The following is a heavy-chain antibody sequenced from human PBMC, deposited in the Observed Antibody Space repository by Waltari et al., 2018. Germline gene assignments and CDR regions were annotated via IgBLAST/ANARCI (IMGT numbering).Heavy chain of an antibody. V-gene: IGHV3-13*01. D-gene: IGHD6-13*01. Sequence: EVQLVESGGGLVQPGGSLRLSCAPSGFTFSSYDMHWFRQATGKGLEWVSAIDTAGDTYYPGSVKGRFTISRENAKNSLYLQMNSLRAGDTAVYYCARDSRRGGLEAFDFWGQGTMVTVSS. J-gene: IGHJ3*01. CDR2: IDTAGDT. CDR3: ARDSRRGGLEAFDF. CDR1: GFTFSSYD.